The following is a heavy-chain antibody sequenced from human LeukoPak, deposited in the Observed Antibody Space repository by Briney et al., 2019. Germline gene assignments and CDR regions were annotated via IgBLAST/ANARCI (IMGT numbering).Heavy chain of an antibody. Sequence: PSETLSLTCTVSGDSISSGTYYWGWIRQPPGKGLEWIGSMYYSGRTYYNPSLKSRVTISGDTSKNQFSLKLTSVTAADTAVYHCARVGNPLVTVFAWFDPWGQGTQVTVSS. CDR2: MYYSGRT. CDR1: GDSISSGTYY. J-gene: IGHJ5*02. CDR3: ARVGNPLVTVFAWFDP. D-gene: IGHD3-3*01. V-gene: IGHV4-39*07.